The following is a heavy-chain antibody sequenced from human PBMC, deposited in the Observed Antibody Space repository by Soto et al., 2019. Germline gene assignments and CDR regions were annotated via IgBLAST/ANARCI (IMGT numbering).Heavy chain of an antibody. J-gene: IGHJ6*02. CDR3: ARDGEVFWSGYKYYYGMDV. CDR2: ISAYNGNT. Sequence: QVQLVQSGAEVKKPGASVKVSCKASGHTFTTYGISWVRQAPGQGLEWMGWISAYNGNTNYAQKLQGRVTMTTDTPTSTAYMELRSLRSDDTAVYYCARDGEVFWSGYKYYYGMDVWGQGTTVTVSS. V-gene: IGHV1-18*01. D-gene: IGHD3-3*01. CDR1: GHTFTTYG.